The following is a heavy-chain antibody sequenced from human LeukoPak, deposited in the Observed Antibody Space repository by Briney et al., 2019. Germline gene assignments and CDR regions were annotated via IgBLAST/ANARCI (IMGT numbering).Heavy chain of an antibody. J-gene: IGHJ4*02. D-gene: IGHD6-13*01. CDR2: IKLDGTTK. Sequence: GGSLRLSCAASGFPFSSYSMTWVRQAPGKGLEWVANIKLDGTTKFYVDSVKGRFTISRDNALNSLYLQINSLRAEDTAIYYCARSIPYGTTWYGRSDYWGQGTLVTVSS. CDR1: GFPFSSYS. CDR3: ARSIPYGTTWYGRSDY. V-gene: IGHV3-7*03.